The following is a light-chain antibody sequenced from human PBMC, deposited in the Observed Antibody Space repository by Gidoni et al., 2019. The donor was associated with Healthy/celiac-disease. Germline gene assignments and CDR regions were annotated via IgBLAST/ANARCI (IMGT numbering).Light chain of an antibody. CDR2: DAS. J-gene: IGKJ4*01. Sequence: ITCRASQSASTWLAWYQQKPGKVPDLLIYDASNLASGIPSRFSGSGSGTEFTLTISNLQPDDFATYYCQQYNLFPLTFGGGTKVEMK. V-gene: IGKV1-5*01. CDR1: QSASTW. CDR3: QQYNLFPLT.